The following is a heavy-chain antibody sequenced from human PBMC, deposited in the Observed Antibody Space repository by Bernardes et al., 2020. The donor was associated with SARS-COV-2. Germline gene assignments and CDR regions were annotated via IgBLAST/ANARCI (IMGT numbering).Heavy chain of an antibody. CDR3: ARENYDFWSGYYNGWFDP. CDR2: IYYSGST. Sequence: SETLSLTCTVSGGSISSYYWSWIRQPPGKGLEWIGYIYYSGSTNYNPSPKSRVTITVDTSKNQFSLKLSSVTAADTAVYYCARENYDFWSGYYNGWFDPWGQGTLVTVSS. J-gene: IGHJ5*02. D-gene: IGHD3-3*01. CDR1: GGSISSYY. V-gene: IGHV4-59*01.